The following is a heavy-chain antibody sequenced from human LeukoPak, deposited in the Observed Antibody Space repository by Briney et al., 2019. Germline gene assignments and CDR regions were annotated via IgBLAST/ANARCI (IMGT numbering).Heavy chain of an antibody. Sequence: GGSLRLSCAASGFTFSSYEMNWVRHAPGKGLEWVSYISTSGSNIYYAYSVKVRFTMSRDNAENSLFLQMNSLRAEDTAVYYCAPYSSNWYVYFQHWGQGTLVTVSS. D-gene: IGHD6-13*01. CDR1: GFTFSSYE. CDR2: ISTSGSNI. V-gene: IGHV3-48*03. CDR3: APYSSNWYVYFQH. J-gene: IGHJ1*01.